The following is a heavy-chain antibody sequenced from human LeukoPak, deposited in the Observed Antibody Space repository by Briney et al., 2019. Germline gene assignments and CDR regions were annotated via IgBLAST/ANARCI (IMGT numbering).Heavy chain of an antibody. CDR3: ARDATKDWFDP. Sequence: SETLSLTCTISGGSLSSYYWSWLRQPPGRGLEWIGYIYYTGSTNYNPSLKSRVTISIDTSKNQFSLKLTSVTAADTAVYYCARDATKDWFDPWGQGTLVTVSS. CDR1: GGSLSSYY. CDR2: IYYTGST. J-gene: IGHJ5*02. D-gene: IGHD5-24*01. V-gene: IGHV4-59*01.